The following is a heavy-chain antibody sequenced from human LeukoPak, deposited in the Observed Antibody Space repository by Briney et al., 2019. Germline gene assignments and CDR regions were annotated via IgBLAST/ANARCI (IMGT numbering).Heavy chain of an antibody. D-gene: IGHD3-22*01. CDR3: ARGYYYDSSGYDPFGDY. CDR1: GFTFSSYW. CDR2: IQSDGSST. J-gene: IGHJ4*02. Sequence: GGSLRLSCAASGFTFSSYWMSWVRQAPGKGLMWVSRIQSDGSSTDYADSVKGRFTISRDNAKNTLYLQMHSLRAEDTAVYYCARGYYYDSSGYDPFGDYWGQGTLVTVSS. V-gene: IGHV3-74*01.